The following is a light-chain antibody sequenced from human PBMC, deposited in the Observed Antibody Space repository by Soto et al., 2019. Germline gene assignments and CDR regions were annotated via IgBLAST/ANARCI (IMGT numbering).Light chain of an antibody. CDR3: QQRSNWLT. CDR1: QSVSSY. J-gene: IGKJ4*01. Sequence: IVLTQSPATLSLSPGERATLSCTASQSVSSYLAWYQQKPGQAPRLLIYDASNMATGIPARFSGSGSGTDFTLTISSLEPEGFAVYYCQQRSNWLTFGGGNKGEIK. V-gene: IGKV3-11*01. CDR2: DAS.